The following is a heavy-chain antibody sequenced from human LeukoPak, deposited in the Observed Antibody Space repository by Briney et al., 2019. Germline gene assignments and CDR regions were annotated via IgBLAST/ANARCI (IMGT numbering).Heavy chain of an antibody. D-gene: IGHD2-21*02. Sequence: GGSLRLSCTGSGFSFGDYAMSWVRQAPGKGLEWVGFIRSKAYGGTTEYAASVKGRFTISRDDSKSIAYLQMNSLKTEDTAVYYCTRAIAYCGGDCYTLSYYFDYWGQGTLVTVSS. CDR3: TRAIAYCGGDCYTLSYYFDY. CDR1: GFSFGDYA. V-gene: IGHV3-49*04. J-gene: IGHJ4*02. CDR2: IRSKAYGGTT.